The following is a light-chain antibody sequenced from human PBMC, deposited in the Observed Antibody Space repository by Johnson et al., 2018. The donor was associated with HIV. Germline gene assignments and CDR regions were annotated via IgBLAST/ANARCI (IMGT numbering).Light chain of an antibody. Sequence: QSVLTQPPSVSAAPGQKVTISCSGSSSNIGNNYVSWYQQLPGTAPKLLIYDNNKRPSGIPDRFSGSKSGTSATLGITGLQTGDEADYYCGTWDSSLSAVFGPGTKVTGL. CDR1: SSNIGNNY. J-gene: IGLJ1*01. V-gene: IGLV1-51*01. CDR2: DNN. CDR3: GTWDSSLSAV.